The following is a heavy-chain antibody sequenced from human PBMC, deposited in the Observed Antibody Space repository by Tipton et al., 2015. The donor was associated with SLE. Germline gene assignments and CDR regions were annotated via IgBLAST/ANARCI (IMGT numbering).Heavy chain of an antibody. J-gene: IGHJ4*02. Sequence: SLRLSCAASGFIFSNYNMNWVRQAPGKGLEWVSYINDIGSHIYYAGSVRGRFTISRDNARNSLYLQMNSLRAEDTAVYYCARGRPDTAMGYWGQGTLVTVSS. CDR1: GFIFSNYN. D-gene: IGHD5-18*01. CDR3: ARGRPDTAMGY. V-gene: IGHV3-21*01. CDR2: INDIGSHI.